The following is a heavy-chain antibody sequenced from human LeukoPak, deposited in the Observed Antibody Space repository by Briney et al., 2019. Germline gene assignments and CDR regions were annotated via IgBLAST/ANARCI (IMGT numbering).Heavy chain of an antibody. J-gene: IGHJ6*03. D-gene: IGHD2-2*01. V-gene: IGHV3-15*01. CDR1: GFTFSNAW. Sequence: PGGSLRLSCAASGFTFSNAWMSWLRQAPGKGLEWVGRINSKTDGGTTDYAAPVKGRFTISRDDSTKTLYLQINSLKTGDTAVYYFTTAPPPPFVVVPAAHYYYYYMDVWGKGTTVTVSS. CDR2: INSKTDGGTT. CDR3: TTAPPPPFVVVPAAHYYYYYMDV.